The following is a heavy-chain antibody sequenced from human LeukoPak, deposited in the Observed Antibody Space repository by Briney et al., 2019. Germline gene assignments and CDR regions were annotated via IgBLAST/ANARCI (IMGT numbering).Heavy chain of an antibody. V-gene: IGHV4-39*07. J-gene: IGHJ4*02. CDR3: ARVFDT. CDR1: GGSVSTSDYY. CDR2: VFYTGKT. Sequence: PSETLSLTCTVSGGSVSTSDYYWGWIRQSPVKGLEWIGDVFYTGKTNYNPSLRGRATISIDTSKNQFSLKLAYVTAADSAVYYCARVFDTWGQGTLVTVSS. D-gene: IGHD3-9*01.